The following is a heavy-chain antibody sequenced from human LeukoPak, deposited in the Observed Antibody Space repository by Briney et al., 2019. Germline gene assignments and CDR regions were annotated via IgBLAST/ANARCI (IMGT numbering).Heavy chain of an antibody. CDR1: GGSISSGSYY. D-gene: IGHD6-13*01. Sequence: SETLSLTCTVSGGSISSGSYYWSWIRQPAGKGLEWIGRIYTSGSTNYNPSLKSRVTISVDTSKNQFSLKLSSVTAADTAVYYCASCSRGYFDYWGQETLVTVSS. V-gene: IGHV4-61*02. CDR2: IYTSGST. J-gene: IGHJ4*02. CDR3: ASCSRGYFDY.